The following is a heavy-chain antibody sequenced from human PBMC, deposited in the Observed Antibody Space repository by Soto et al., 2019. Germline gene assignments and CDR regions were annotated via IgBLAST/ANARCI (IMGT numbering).Heavy chain of an antibody. CDR3: AREGGLSGSYYISSTYYFDY. CDR1: GFTFSSYG. Sequence: QVQLVESGGGVVQPGRSLRLSCVASGFTFSSYGMHWVRQAPGKGLEWVAIISYDGSNTYYADSVKGRFTISRDNSKNTLDLRMKSLRAEDTSVYYCAREGGLSGSYYISSTYYFDYWGQGTLVTVSS. CDR2: ISYDGSNT. D-gene: IGHD1-26*01. J-gene: IGHJ4*02. V-gene: IGHV3-30*03.